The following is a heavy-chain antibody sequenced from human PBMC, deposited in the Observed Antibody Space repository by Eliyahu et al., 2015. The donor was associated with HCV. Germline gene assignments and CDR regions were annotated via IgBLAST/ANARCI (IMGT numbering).Heavy chain of an antibody. D-gene: IGHD3-10*01. CDR1: GDSVSSXHYY. CDR3: ARGSHGSGTYYYDAFDI. J-gene: IGHJ3*02. CDR2: ISTSGTI. V-gene: IGHV4-61*02. Sequence: QVQLQESGPGLVKPSQTLSLTCSVSGDSVSSXHYYGSWIRQPAGKGXEWLGRISTSGTINYNSSLGSRVAISVDTSKNQFSLKLSSVTAADTAVYYCARGSHGSGTYYYDAFDIWGQGTMVTVSS.